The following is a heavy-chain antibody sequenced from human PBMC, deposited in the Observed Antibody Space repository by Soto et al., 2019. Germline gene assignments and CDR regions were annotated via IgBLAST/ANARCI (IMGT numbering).Heavy chain of an antibody. J-gene: IGHJ4*02. CDR1: GFTFTDFY. CDR2: IRPDGTEK. D-gene: IGHD4-4*01. CDR3: AGWWGHDYNY. Sequence: EVQLVQSGGGLVQPGGSLRLSCVGSGFTFTDFYMNWVRQAPGKGLEWVANIRPDGTEKNYVESVKGRFTTSRDNAKNSLVLQMNRLRADETAVYYCAGWWGHDYNYWGQGILVTVSS. V-gene: IGHV3-7*03.